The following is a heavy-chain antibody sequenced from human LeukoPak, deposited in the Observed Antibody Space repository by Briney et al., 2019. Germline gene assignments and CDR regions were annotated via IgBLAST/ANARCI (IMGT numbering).Heavy chain of an antibody. V-gene: IGHV4-30-4*08. J-gene: IGHJ5*02. CDR2: IYYSGST. CDR3: ARDIRGGFSRENWSDP. D-gene: IGHD3-3*02. CDR1: GGSISSYY. Sequence: SETLSLTCTVSGGSISSYYWSWIRQPPGKGLEWIGYIYYSGSTYYNPSLKSRVTISVDTSKNQFSLKLSSVTAADTAVYYCARDIRGGFSRENWSDPWGQGTLVTVSS.